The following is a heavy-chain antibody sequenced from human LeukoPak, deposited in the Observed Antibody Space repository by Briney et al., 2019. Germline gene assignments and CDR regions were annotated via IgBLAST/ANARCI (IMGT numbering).Heavy chain of an antibody. CDR2: TYYRSKSYN. J-gene: IGHJ4*02. CDR1: GGSVSSNSAA. V-gene: IGHV6-1*01. D-gene: IGHD3-3*01. CDR3: ARDEGTIESFDY. Sequence: SQTLSLTSAISGGSVSSNSAAWNWIRQSPSRGLEWLGRTYYRSKSYNDYAVSVKSRITINPDTSKNQFSLQLNSVTAEDTAVYYCARDEGTIESFDYWGQGTLVTVSS.